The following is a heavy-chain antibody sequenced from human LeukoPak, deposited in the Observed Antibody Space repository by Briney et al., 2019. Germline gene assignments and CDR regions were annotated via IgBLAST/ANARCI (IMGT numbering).Heavy chain of an antibody. Sequence: PGGSLRLSCAASGFTLNNFAMTWVRQAPGKGLEWVATLSDNGVRTYHADSVKGRFAISRDNSKNTLYLQMNSLRAEDTAIYYCARGGRIDGYNDWGQGTLVTVSS. V-gene: IGHV3-23*01. D-gene: IGHD3-16*01. CDR1: GFTLNNFA. CDR3: ARGGRIDGYND. CDR2: LSDNGVRT. J-gene: IGHJ1*01.